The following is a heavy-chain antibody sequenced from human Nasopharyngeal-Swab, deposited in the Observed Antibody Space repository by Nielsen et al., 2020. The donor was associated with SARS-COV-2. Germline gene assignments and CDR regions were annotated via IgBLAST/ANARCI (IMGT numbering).Heavy chain of an antibody. CDR3: AREREWRSRGVINYYYYYGMDV. CDR1: GFTFSSYW. V-gene: IGHV3-7*01. D-gene: IGHD3-10*01. Sequence: GESLKISCAASGFTFSSYWMSWVRQAPGKGLEWVANIKQDGSEKYYVDSVKGRFTISRDNAENSLYLQMNSLRDEDTAVCYCAREREWRSRGVINYYYYYGMDVWGQGTTVTVSS. CDR2: IKQDGSEK. J-gene: IGHJ6*02.